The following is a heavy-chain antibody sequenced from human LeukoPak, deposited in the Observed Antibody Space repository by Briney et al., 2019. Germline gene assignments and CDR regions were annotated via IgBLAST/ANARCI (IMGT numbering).Heavy chain of an antibody. D-gene: IGHD3-22*01. J-gene: IGHJ5*02. CDR1: GFTFRDYY. CDR2: ISSSSTYS. CDR3: ARVMIGTVNWFDP. Sequence: GESLKISCVASGFTFRDYYMSWIRQAPGKGLEWVSYISSSSTYSSYADSVKGRFTISRDNAKNSLYLQMNSLRAEDTAVYYCARVMIGTVNWFDPWGQGTLVTVSS. V-gene: IGHV3-11*06.